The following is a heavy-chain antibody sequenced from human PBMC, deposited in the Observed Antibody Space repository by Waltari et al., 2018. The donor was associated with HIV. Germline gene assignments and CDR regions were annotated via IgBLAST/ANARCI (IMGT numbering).Heavy chain of an antibody. J-gene: IGHJ4*02. D-gene: IGHD6-13*01. V-gene: IGHV2-5*02. CDR1: GFSLSTSGVG. CDR2: IYWDGEK. Sequence: QITMKESGPTLVKPTQTLTLTCTCSGFSLSTSGVGVGWIRQPPGKALEWLGIIYWDGEKQYSPSLRSRLAITRDTSKNQVVLTMTNMDPVDTATYYCAHIRSSSWFFDYWGQGTLVTVSS. CDR3: AHIRSSSWFFDY.